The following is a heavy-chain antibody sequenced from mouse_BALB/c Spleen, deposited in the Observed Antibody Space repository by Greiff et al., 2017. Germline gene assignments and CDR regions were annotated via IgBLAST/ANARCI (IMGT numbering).Heavy chain of an antibody. CDR2: IFPGSGNT. CDR3: ACYDY. CDR1: GYSFTSYY. D-gene: IGHD1-1*01. V-gene: IGHV1-66*01. Sequence: VPLQQSGPELVKPGASVKISCKSSGYSFTSYYIHWVKQRPGQGLEWIGCIFPGSGNTKYNEKFKGKATLTADTSSSTAYMQLSSLTSEDSAVYFCACYDYWGRGTTLTVSS. J-gene: IGHJ2*01.